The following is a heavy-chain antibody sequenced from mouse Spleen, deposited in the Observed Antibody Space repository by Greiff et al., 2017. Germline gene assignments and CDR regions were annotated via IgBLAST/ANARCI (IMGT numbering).Heavy chain of an antibody. V-gene: IGHV14-3*01. CDR3: ATDYDAHYYAMDY. D-gene: IGHD2-4*01. CDR1: GFNIKNTY. Sequence: EVQLQESVAELVRPGASVKLSCTASGFNIKNTYMHWVKQRPEQGLEWIGRIDPANGNTKYAPKFQGKATITADTSSNTAYLQLSSLTSEDTAIYYCATDYDAHYYAMDYWGQGTSVTVSS. J-gene: IGHJ4*01. CDR2: IDPANGNT.